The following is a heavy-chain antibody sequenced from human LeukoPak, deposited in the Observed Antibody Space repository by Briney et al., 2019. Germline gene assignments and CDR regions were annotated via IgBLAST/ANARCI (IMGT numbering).Heavy chain of an antibody. CDR2: ISGSGGST. CDR3: AKDRASWQHLEAAFDI. CDR1: GFTFSSYT. V-gene: IGHV3-23*01. Sequence: GGSLRLSCAASGFTFSSYTMSWVRQAPGKGLEWVSVISGSGGSTYYPASVKGRFTISSDNFKNTPYLQMNSLRAEDTAVYYCAKDRASWQHLEAAFDIWGQGTMVTVSS. J-gene: IGHJ3*02.